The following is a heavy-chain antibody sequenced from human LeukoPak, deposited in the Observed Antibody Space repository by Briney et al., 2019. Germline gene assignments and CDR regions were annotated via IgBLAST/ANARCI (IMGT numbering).Heavy chain of an antibody. J-gene: IGHJ4*02. CDR2: ISYDGDTK. Sequence: PGRSLRLSCAASGFTSSSYAMHWVRQGPGKGLEWVAVISYDGDTKYYAESVKGRFGISRDNSKNTVYLQMNNLRAEDTAVYYCARDITMVRGVSDYWGQGTLVTVSS. D-gene: IGHD3-10*01. CDR3: ARDITMVRGVSDY. V-gene: IGHV3-30*09. CDR1: GFTSSSYA.